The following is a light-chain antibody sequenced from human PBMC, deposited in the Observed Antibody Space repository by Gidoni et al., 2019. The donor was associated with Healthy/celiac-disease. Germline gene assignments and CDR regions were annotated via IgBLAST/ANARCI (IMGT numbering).Light chain of an antibody. CDR2: GAS. CDR3: QQYGSSF. Sequence: EIVLTQSPGTLSLSPGERATLSCRASQSVSSSYLAWYQQKPGQAPRLLINGASSRATGIPDRFSGSGSGTDFTLTISRLEPEDFAVYYCQQYGSSFFXGXTKVEIK. J-gene: IGKJ4*01. CDR1: QSVSSSY. V-gene: IGKV3-20*01.